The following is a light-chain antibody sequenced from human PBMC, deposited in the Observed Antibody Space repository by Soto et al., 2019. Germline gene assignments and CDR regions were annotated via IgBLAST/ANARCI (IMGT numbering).Light chain of an antibody. CDR1: QTISSW. V-gene: IGKV1-5*01. CDR3: QQHRA. CDR2: AAS. Sequence: DIQMTQSPSTLSGSVGDRVTITCRASQTISSWLAWYQQKPGKAPKLLIYAASSLQSGVPSRFSGSGSGTEFTLTISSLQPDDFATYYCQQHRAFGQGTKVDIK. J-gene: IGKJ1*01.